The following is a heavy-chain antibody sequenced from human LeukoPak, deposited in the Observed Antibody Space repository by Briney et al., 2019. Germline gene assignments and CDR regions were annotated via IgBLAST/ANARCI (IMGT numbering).Heavy chain of an antibody. CDR3: AKAGGAYSSTYYFHY. D-gene: IGHD6-6*01. Sequence: GGSLRLSCAVSGLTFSNYGMHWVRQAPGKGLEWVAVISYDGSKKYYADSVKGRFTISRDNSKNTLYLQMNSLRAEDTAVYYCAKAGGAYSSTYYFHYWGQGTLVTVSS. J-gene: IGHJ4*02. CDR2: ISYDGSKK. V-gene: IGHV3-30*18. CDR1: GLTFSNYG.